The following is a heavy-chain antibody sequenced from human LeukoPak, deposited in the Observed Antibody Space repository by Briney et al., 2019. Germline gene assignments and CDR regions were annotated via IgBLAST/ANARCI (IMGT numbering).Heavy chain of an antibody. CDR3: ARMPLDTYYYDSSGYYYFDY. CDR2: INHSGST. J-gene: IGHJ4*02. V-gene: IGHV4-34*01. Sequence: SETLSLTCAVYGGSFSGYYWSWIRQPPGKGLEWIGEINHSGSTNYNPSLKSRVTISVDTSKDQFSLKLSSVAAADTAVYYCARMPLDTYYYDSSGYYYFDYWGQGTLVTVSS. D-gene: IGHD3-22*01. CDR1: GGSFSGYY.